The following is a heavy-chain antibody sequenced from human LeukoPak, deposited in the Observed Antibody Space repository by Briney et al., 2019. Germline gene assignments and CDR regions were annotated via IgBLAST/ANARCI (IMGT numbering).Heavy chain of an antibody. CDR2: INPSGGST. D-gene: IGHD3-9*01. CDR3: ARVQTKVITTFGFDY. CDR1: GYTFTSYY. J-gene: IGHJ4*02. V-gene: IGHV1-46*01. Sequence: GASVKVSCKASGYTFTSYYMHWVRQAPGQGLEWMGIINPSGGSTSYAQKFQGRVTMTRDTSTSTVYMELSSLRSEDTAVYYCARVQTKVITTFGFDYWGQGTLVTVSS.